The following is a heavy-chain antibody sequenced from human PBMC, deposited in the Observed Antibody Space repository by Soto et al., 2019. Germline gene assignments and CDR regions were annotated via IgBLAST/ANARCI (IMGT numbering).Heavy chain of an antibody. Sequence: GSLRLSFAASGFTFTSYTMNWVRQAPGKGLEWVSSISSSSSYIYYADSVKGRFTIARDNAKNSLYLQMNSLRAEDTAVYYCVPAGGDIVDYWGQGPLVTVSS. CDR1: GFTFTSYT. CDR3: VPAGGDIVDY. V-gene: IGHV3-21*01. D-gene: IGHD2-15*01. J-gene: IGHJ4*02. CDR2: ISSSSSYI.